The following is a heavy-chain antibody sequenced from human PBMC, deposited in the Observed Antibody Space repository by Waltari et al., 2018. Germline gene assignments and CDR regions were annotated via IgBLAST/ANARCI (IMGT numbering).Heavy chain of an antibody. CDR1: GGSLSGYY. Sequence: QVQLPQWGAGLLKPSETLSLTCAVYGGSLSGYYWSWIRQAPGKGLEWIGEINHSGSTKYNPSLESRLTISVDTSKNQFSLKLTSVTAADTAVYYCARERAGYCGGGSCSSPPGFWGQGTLVTVSS. J-gene: IGHJ4*02. CDR2: INHSGST. CDR3: ARERAGYCGGGSCSSPPGF. V-gene: IGHV4-34*01. D-gene: IGHD2-15*01.